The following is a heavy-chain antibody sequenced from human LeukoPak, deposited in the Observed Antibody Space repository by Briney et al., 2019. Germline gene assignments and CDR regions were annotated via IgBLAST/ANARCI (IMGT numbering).Heavy chain of an antibody. D-gene: IGHD5-18*01. CDR2: ISGSGGST. J-gene: IGHJ4*02. CDR3: AKDFRGYSYGPGSGFDY. Sequence: GGSLRLSCAASGFTFSSYAMSWVRQAPGKGLEWVSAISGSGGSTYYADSVKGRFTISRDNSKNTLYLQMNSLRAEDTAVYYCAKDFRGYSYGPGSGFDYWGQGTLVTVSS. CDR1: GFTFSSYA. V-gene: IGHV3-23*01.